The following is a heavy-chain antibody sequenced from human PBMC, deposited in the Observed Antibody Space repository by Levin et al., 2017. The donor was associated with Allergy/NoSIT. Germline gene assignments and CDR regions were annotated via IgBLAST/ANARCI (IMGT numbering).Heavy chain of an antibody. Sequence: SQTLSLTCAVYGGSFSGYYWSWIRQPPGKGLEWIGEINHSGSTNYNPSLKSRVTISVDTSKNQFSLKLSSVTAADTAVYYCARGLKRRLMTTTFSYMDVWGKGTTVTVSS. V-gene: IGHV4-34*01. CDR2: INHSGST. J-gene: IGHJ6*03. CDR3: ARGLKRRLMTTTFSYMDV. CDR1: GGSFSGYY. D-gene: IGHD4-11*01.